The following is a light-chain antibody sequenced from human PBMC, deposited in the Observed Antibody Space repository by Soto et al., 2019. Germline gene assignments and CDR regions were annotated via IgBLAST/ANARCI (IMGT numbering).Light chain of an antibody. CDR3: QQSSNSLT. Sequence: EIVLTQSPATLSLSPGERATLSCRASQSVSSYLVWYQQKPGQAPRLLIYDASSRATGIPARFSGSGSGTDFTLTISSLEPEDFAVYYCQQSSNSLTFGGGTKVDIK. J-gene: IGKJ4*01. CDR1: QSVSSY. V-gene: IGKV3-11*01. CDR2: DAS.